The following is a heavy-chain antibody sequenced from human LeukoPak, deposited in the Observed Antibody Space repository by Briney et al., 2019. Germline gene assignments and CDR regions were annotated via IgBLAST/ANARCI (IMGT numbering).Heavy chain of an antibody. CDR2: IYYSGST. V-gene: IGHV4-59*08. CDR1: GGSISSYY. D-gene: IGHD2-15*01. CDR3: ARWWDYGDY. J-gene: IGHJ4*02. Sequence: SETLSLTCTVSGGSISSYYWSWIRQPPGKGLEWIGYIYYSGSTYYNPSLKSRVTISVDTSKNQFSLKLSSVTAADTAVYYCARWWDYGDYFGRGTLVTVSS.